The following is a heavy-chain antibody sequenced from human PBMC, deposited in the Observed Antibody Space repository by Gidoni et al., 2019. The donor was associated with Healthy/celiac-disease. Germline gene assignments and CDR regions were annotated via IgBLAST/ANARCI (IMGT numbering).Heavy chain of an antibody. CDR2: INTNSGGT. CDR1: GYTFTGYY. D-gene: IGHD3-10*01. V-gene: IGHV1-2*07. J-gene: IGHJ3*02. Sequence: QVQLVQSGAEVKKPGASVKVSCKASGYTFTGYYMHWGRQAPGQGLEWMGWINTNSGGTNYAHKFKGRVTMTRDTSISTAYMELSRLRSDDTAVYYCARVEGRITMVRGVIPNDAFDIWGQGTMVTVSS. CDR3: ARVEGRITMVRGVIPNDAFDI.